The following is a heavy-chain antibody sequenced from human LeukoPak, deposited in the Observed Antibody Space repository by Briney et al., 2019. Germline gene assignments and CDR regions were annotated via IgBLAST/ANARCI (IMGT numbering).Heavy chain of an antibody. J-gene: IGHJ4*02. CDR2: IYYSGST. V-gene: IGHV4-61*01. D-gene: IGHD3-22*01. Sequence: PSETLSLTCTVSGGSISSSSYYWGWIRQPPGKGLEWIGYIYYSGSTNYNPSLKSRVTISVDTSKNQFSLKLSSVTAADTAVYYCAREDSSGYYYWGQGTLVTVSS. CDR3: AREDSSGYYY. CDR1: GGSISSSSYY.